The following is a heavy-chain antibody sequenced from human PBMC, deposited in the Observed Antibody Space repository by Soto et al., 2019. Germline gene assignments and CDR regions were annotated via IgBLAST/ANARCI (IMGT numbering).Heavy chain of an antibody. V-gene: IGHV3-21*01. Sequence: GGSLRLSCAASGFTFSSYSMNWVRQAPGKGLEWVSSISSSSSYIYYADSVKGRFTISRDNAKNSLYLQMNSLRAEDTAVYYCARDPYCGGDFSYYYYYGMDVWGQGTTVTVSS. CDR1: GFTFSSYS. D-gene: IGHD2-21*02. J-gene: IGHJ6*02. CDR2: ISSSSSYI. CDR3: ARDPYCGGDFSYYYYYGMDV.